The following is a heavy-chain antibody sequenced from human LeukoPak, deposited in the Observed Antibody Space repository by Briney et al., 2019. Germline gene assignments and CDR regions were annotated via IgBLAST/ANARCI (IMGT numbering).Heavy chain of an antibody. Sequence: GGSLRLSCAASEFSVGSNYMTWVRQAPGKGLEWVSSISGSSSYIYYADSVKGRFSISRDNAKNSLYLQMNSLRAEDTAVYYCARFALKTPPTDWGQGTLVTVSS. CDR2: ISGSSSYI. CDR1: EFSVGSNY. V-gene: IGHV3-21*01. J-gene: IGHJ4*02. CDR3: ARFALKTPPTD.